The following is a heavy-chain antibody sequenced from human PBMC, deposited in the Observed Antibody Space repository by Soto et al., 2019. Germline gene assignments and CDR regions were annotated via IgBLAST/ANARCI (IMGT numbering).Heavy chain of an antibody. J-gene: IGHJ6*02. D-gene: IGHD3-22*01. CDR3: VRGVDYYDSSGYYWVLYYYYGIDV. CDR2: IIPIFGTA. Sequence: QVQLVQSGAEVKKPGSSVKVSCKASGCTFSSYAISWVRQAPGQGLEWMGGIIPIFGTANYAQKFQGRVTITADESTSTDYMELSSLRSEDTAVYYCVRGVDYYDSSGYYWVLYYYYGIDVWGQGTTVTVSS. CDR1: GCTFSSYA. V-gene: IGHV1-69*01.